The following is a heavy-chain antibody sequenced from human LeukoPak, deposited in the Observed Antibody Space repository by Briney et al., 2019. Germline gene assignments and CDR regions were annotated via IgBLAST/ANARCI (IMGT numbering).Heavy chain of an antibody. Sequence: GRSLRLSCAASGFTFSSYGMHWVRQAPGKGLEWVAVIWYDGSNKYYADSVKGRFTISRDNSKNTLYLQMNSLRAEDTAVYYCAKDDDSRTNWGQGTLVTVSS. V-gene: IGHV3-33*06. CDR2: IWYDGSNK. D-gene: IGHD3-22*01. CDR3: AKDDDSRTN. CDR1: GFTFSSYG. J-gene: IGHJ4*02.